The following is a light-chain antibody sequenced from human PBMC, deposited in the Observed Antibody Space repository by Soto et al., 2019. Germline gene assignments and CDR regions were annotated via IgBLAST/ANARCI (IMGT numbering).Light chain of an antibody. CDR2: DAS. CDR3: QHPRT. CDR1: QSISSW. V-gene: IGKV1-5*01. Sequence: DLQMTQSPSTLSASVGDRVTITCRASQSISSWLAWYQQKPGKAPKLLIYDASSLESGVPSRFSGSGSGTEFTLTISSLQPDDFATYYCQHPRTFGQGTKVEIK. J-gene: IGKJ1*01.